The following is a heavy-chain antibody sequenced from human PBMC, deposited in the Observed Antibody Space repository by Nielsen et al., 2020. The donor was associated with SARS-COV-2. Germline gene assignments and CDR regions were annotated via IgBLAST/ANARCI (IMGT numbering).Heavy chain of an antibody. V-gene: IGHV3-30*18. CDR2: ISYDGSHN. J-gene: IGHJ6*02. D-gene: IGHD3-16*01. Sequence: GGSLRLSCAASGFTFSSYGMHWVRQAPGKGLEWVTIISYDGSHNDYADSLTGRFTVSRDTSKNTVYLQMNSLSVEDTAVYHCAKRRAVFMLTFGGEGAMDVWGQGTTVSVSS. CDR3: AKRRAVFMLTFGGEGAMDV. CDR1: GFTFSSYG.